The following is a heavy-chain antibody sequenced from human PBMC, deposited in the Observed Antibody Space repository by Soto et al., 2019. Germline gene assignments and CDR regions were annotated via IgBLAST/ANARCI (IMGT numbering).Heavy chain of an antibody. D-gene: IGHD3-22*01. V-gene: IGHV1-58*01. J-gene: IGHJ3*01. CDR3: ARDQLYYNDFSGRPLNAFDV. CDR1: GFTFTSSA. CDR2: IVVGSGNT. Sequence: GASVKVSCKASGFTFTSSAVQWVRQARGQRLEWIGWIVVGSGNTNYAQKFQERVTITRDMSTSTAYMELSSLRAEDTAVYYCARDQLYYNDFSGRPLNAFDVWGHRTMVTVSS.